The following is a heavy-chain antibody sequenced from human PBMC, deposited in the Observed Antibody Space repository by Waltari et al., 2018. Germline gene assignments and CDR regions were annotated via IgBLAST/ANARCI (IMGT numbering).Heavy chain of an antibody. V-gene: IGHV3-7*03. CDR2: INQGGSDK. CDR3: ARTGDDY. Sequence: EVQLVESGGGLVQPGGSLRLSCAASGFTFTRYWMSWVRQAPGKGLECVANINQGGSDKIYLDSVKGRFTISRDNAKNSLYLQMNSLRAEDTAVYYCARTGDDYWGQGTLVTVSS. J-gene: IGHJ4*02. D-gene: IGHD1-1*01. CDR1: GFTFTRYW.